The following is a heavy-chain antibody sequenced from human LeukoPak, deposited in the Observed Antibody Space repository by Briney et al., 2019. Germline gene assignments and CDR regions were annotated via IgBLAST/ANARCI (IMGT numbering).Heavy chain of an antibody. V-gene: IGHV1-46*01. Sequence: APVKVSCKASAYTFSTYYLHWVRQAPGQGLEWMGMINPSDGSTSYAQKFQGRVTMTRDKSTSTVYMELRSLRSEDTAVYYCARVHARDYYYYYYMDVWGKGTTVTVSS. CDR3: ARVHARDYYYYYYMDV. J-gene: IGHJ6*03. CDR2: INPSDGST. CDR1: AYTFSTYY.